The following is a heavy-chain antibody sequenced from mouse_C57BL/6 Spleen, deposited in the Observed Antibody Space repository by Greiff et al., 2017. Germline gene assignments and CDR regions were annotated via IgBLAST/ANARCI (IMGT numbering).Heavy chain of an antibody. CDR2: ISYDGSN. Sequence: EVQLVESGPGLVKPSQSLSLTCSVTGYSITSGYYWNWIRQFPGNKLEWMGYISYDGSNNYNPSLKNRISITRDTSKNQFFLKLNSVTTEDTATYYCARWGYSFAYWGQGTLVTVSA. CDR3: ARWGYSFAY. J-gene: IGHJ3*01. D-gene: IGHD2-3*01. CDR1: GYSITSGYY. V-gene: IGHV3-6*01.